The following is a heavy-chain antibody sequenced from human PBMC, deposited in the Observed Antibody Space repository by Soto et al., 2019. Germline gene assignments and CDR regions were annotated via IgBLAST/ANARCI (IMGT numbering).Heavy chain of an antibody. CDR1: GFPFSSSG. D-gene: IGHD1-20*01. CDR3: AKEFHSWNYFDY. CDR2: ISYDGSNK. J-gene: IGHJ4*02. V-gene: IGHV3-30*18. Sequence: GGSLGLSCAASGFPFSSSGMHWVRPAPGKGLEWVAVISYDGSNKFYADSVKGRFTISRDNFRNTLYLQMNSLRAEDTAVYYCAKEFHSWNYFDYWGQGTLVTVSS.